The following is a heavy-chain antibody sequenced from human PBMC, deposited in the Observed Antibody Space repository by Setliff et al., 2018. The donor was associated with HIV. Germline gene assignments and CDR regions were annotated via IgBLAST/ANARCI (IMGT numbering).Heavy chain of an antibody. D-gene: IGHD4-4*01. CDR2: INPNSGDT. CDR3: ARVTVSGRGLHF. Sequence: ASVKVSCKSSGYTFTAYYLHWVRQAPGQGLEWMGWINPNSGDTAYAQKFQGRVTMARVTSISTAYMELTRLTSDDTAVYYCARVTVSGRGLHFWGQGTLVTRLL. J-gene: IGHJ4*02. CDR1: GYTFTAYY. V-gene: IGHV1-2*02.